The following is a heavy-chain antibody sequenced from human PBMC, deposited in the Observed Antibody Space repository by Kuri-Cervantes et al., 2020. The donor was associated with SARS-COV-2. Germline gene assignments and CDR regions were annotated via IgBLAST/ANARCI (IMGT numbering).Heavy chain of an antibody. CDR2: ISAYNGNT. V-gene: IGHV1-18*04. CDR3: ARESGSSGWYGFDY. D-gene: IGHD6-19*01. J-gene: IGHJ4*02. Sequence: AAVKVSCKASGYTFTSYGISWVRQAPGQGLEWMGWISAYNGNTNYAQKLQGRVTMTTDTSTSTAYMELRSLRSDDTAVYYCARESGSSGWYGFDYWGQGTLVTVSS. CDR1: GYTFTSYG.